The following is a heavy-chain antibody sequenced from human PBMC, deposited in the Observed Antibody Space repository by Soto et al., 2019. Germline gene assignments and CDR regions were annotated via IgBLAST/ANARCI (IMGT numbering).Heavy chain of an antibody. CDR3: PRGHYLVGGITE. CDR1: GDSISGGGFS. J-gene: IGHJ4*01. CDR2: IYPSGTS. V-gene: IGHV4-30-2*06. Sequence: SETLSLTCAVSGDSISGGGFSWNWIRQSPGKGLEWIGYIYPSGTSYYNPSLKSRVTISVDKSQNQFSLRLSSMTAADTAVYYCPRGHYLVGGITEWAQGPLSTVS. D-gene: IGHD3-10*02.